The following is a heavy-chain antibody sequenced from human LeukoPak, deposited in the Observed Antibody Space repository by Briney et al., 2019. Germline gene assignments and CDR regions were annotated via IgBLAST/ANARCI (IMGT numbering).Heavy chain of an antibody. D-gene: IGHD6-19*01. Sequence: LSLTCTVSGVSISSSSYYWGWIRQPPGKGLEWVSYISSSGSTIYYADSVKGRFTISRDNAKNSLYLQMNSLRAEDTAVYYCAREVAGTGFDYWGQGTLVTVSS. J-gene: IGHJ4*02. V-gene: IGHV3-11*04. CDR2: ISSSGSTI. CDR1: GVSISSSSYY. CDR3: AREVAGTGFDY.